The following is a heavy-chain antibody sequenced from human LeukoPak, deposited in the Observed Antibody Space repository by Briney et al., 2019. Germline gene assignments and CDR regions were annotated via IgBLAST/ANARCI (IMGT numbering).Heavy chain of an antibody. CDR2: INSRSSTI. CDR3: AREGQWLGEGY. CDR1: GFTFSSYS. D-gene: IGHD6-19*01. V-gene: IGHV3-48*01. Sequence: GGSLRLSCAASGFTFSSYSMNWVRQAPGKGLEWVSYINSRSSTIYYADSVKGRFTISRDNAKNSLYLQMNSLRAEDTAVYYCAREGQWLGEGYWGQGTLVTVSS. J-gene: IGHJ4*02.